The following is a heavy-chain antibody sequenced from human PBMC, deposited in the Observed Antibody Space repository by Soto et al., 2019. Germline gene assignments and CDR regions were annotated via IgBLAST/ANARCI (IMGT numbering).Heavy chain of an antibody. CDR3: ARVPRTVTPDY. V-gene: IGHV3-30*03. J-gene: IGHJ4*02. D-gene: IGHD4-17*01. Sequence: QVQLVESGGGVVQPGRSLRLSCAASGFTFSSYGMHWVRQAPGKGLEWVAVISYDGSNKYYADSVKGRFTISRDNSKNTLYLQMHSLRAEDTAVYYGARVPRTVTPDYWGQGTLVTVSS. CDR2: ISYDGSNK. CDR1: GFTFSSYG.